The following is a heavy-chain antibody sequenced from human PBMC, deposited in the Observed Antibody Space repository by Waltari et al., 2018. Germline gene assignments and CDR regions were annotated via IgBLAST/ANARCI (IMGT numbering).Heavy chain of an antibody. CDR1: GYSISSGYY. D-gene: IGHD3-10*01. J-gene: IGHJ6*02. CDR3: ARAIWFGEVPSYYYSYCMDV. CDR2: IYHSGST. Sequence: QVQLQESGPGLVKPSETLSLTCAVSGYSISSGYYWGWIRQPPGKGLGWIGSIYHSGSTYYNRSLKRPVTISVDTSTNPFSLTLSSVTAADTAVYYCARAIWFGEVPSYYYSYCMDVWGQGTTVTVSS. V-gene: IGHV4-38-2*01.